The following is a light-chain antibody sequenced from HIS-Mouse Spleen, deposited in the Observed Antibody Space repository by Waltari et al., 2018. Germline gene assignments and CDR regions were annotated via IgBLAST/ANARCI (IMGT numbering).Light chain of an antibody. CDR3: CSYAGSSNVV. J-gene: IGLJ2*01. Sequence: QSALTQPASVSGSPGQSITISCTGTSSDAGSYNLVSWYQQPPGKAPKLMIYEGSKRPSGVSNRFSGSKSGNTASLTISGLQAEDEADYYCCSYAGSSNVVFGGGTKLTVL. CDR1: SSDAGSYNL. CDR2: EGS. V-gene: IGLV2-23*01.